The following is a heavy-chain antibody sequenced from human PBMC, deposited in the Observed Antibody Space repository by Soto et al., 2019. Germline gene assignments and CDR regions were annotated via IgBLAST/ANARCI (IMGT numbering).Heavy chain of an antibody. D-gene: IGHD2-15*01. Sequence: SETLSLTCAVYGGSFSGYYWSWIRQPPGKGLEWIGEINHSGSTNYNPSLKSRVTISVDTSKNQFSPKLSSVTAADTAVYYCARGLAATPDLGFYMDVWGKGTTVTVSS. V-gene: IGHV4-34*01. CDR1: GGSFSGYY. CDR3: ARGLAATPDLGFYMDV. CDR2: INHSGST. J-gene: IGHJ6*03.